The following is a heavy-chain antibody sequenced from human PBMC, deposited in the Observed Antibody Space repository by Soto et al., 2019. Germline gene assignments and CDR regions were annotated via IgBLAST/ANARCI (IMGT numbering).Heavy chain of an antibody. J-gene: IGHJ6*02. D-gene: IGHD1-7*01. CDR1: AFTFSSYA. Sequence: HPGGSLRLSCAASAFTFSSYAMHWVRQAPGKGLEWVAVISYDGSNKYYADSVKGRFTISRDTSKNTLYLQMNSLRAEDTAVYYCARKRNYWYYYYGLDDWGQGTLVTVSS. CDR3: ARKRNYWYYYYGLDD. CDR2: ISYDGSNK. V-gene: IGHV3-30-3*01.